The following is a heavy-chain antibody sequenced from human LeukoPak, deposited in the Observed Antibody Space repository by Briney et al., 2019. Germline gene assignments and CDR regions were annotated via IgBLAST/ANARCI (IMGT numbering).Heavy chain of an antibody. V-gene: IGHV5-10-1*01. D-gene: IGHD1-26*01. Sequence: PGESLRISCQGSGYSFTSYWICWVRQMPGRGLEWMGRIDPADSYTNYSPSFQGHVTFSADKSISTAYLQWSTLKASDTAMYYCARLLTSGDCDYWGQGTLVTVSS. CDR3: ARLLTSGDCDY. J-gene: IGHJ4*02. CDR1: GYSFTSYW. CDR2: IDPADSYT.